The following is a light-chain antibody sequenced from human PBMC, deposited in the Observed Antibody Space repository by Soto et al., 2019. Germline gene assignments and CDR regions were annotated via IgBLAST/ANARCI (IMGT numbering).Light chain of an antibody. V-gene: IGLV2-14*01. CDR1: SSDVGGYNY. Sequence: QSALTQPASVSGSPGQSITISCTGTSSDVGGYNYVSWYQQHPGKAPKLMIYDVSIRPSGVSNRFSGSKSGNTASLTISGLQAEDEADYYFSSYTTSSTRVFGGGTQLTVL. CDR3: SSYTTSSTRV. CDR2: DVS. J-gene: IGLJ2*01.